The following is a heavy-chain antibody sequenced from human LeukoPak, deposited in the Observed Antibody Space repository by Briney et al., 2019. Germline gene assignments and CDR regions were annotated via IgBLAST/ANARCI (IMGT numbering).Heavy chain of an antibody. J-gene: IGHJ4*02. CDR3: AASPNLDRHDF. CDR2: IYHSGNT. D-gene: IGHD1-14*01. V-gene: IGHV4-38-2*01. CDR1: NYSITSGFC. Sequence: SETLSLTCAVSNYSITSGFCWGCIRQPPGKGLEWTASIYHSGNTYYNPSLQSRVTISVDTSSDRFSLILNSVTAADTALYYCAASPNLDRHDFWGQGTLVTVSS.